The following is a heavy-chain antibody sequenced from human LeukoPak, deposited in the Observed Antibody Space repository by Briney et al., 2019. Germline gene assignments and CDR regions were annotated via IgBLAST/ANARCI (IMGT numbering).Heavy chain of an antibody. CDR1: GFTFSSYG. D-gene: IGHD5-18*01. J-gene: IGHJ4*02. V-gene: IGHV3-30*02. CDR3: AKERDTAMVTIDH. CDR2: IRYDGSNK. Sequence: GGSLRLSCAASGFTFSSYGMHWVRQAPGKGLEWVAFIRYDGSNKYYADSVKGRFTISRDNSKNTLYLQMNSLRAEDTAVYYCAKERDTAMVTIDHWRQETLVTVSS.